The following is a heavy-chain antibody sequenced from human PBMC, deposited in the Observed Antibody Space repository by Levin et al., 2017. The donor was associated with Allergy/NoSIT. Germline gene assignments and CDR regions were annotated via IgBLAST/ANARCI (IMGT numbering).Heavy chain of an antibody. J-gene: IGHJ6*02. Sequence: SETLSLTCTVSGDSISRGDYYWTWIRQLPGKGLEWIGFIPHSGSASYNPSLKSRLTLSLDTTKNHFSLKLASVTVADTAIYYCARDECAWFGECYGPDVWGQGTTVIVSS. D-gene: IGHD3-10*01. CDR3: ARDECAWFGECYGPDV. CDR1: GDSISRGDYY. V-gene: IGHV4-31*03. CDR2: IPHSGSA.